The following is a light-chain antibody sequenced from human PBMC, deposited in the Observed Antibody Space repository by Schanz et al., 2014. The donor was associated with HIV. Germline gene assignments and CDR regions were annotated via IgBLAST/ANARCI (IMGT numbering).Light chain of an antibody. V-gene: IGLV2-8*01. Sequence: QSALTQPPSASGSPGQSVTISCTGTSSDVGGYNYVSWYQQHPGKAPKLMIYEVSKRPSGVPDRFSGSKSGNTASLTISALQAEDEADYYCSSYTSRNTLIFGGGTKLTVL. CDR3: SSYTSRNTLI. CDR2: EVS. J-gene: IGLJ2*01. CDR1: SSDVGGYNY.